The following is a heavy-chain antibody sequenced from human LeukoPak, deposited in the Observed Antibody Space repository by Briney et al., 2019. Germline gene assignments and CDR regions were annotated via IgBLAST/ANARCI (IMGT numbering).Heavy chain of an antibody. CDR2: IYPGDSDT. CDR1: GYSYTSYW. J-gene: IGHJ4*02. Sequence: GESLKISCKGSGYSYTSYWIGWVRQMPGKGLEWMGVIYPGDSDTRYSPSFQGQVTLSADKSSSTAYLQWSSLKASDSATYYCARLLRNIAAGVYYFDYWGQGTLVTVSS. D-gene: IGHD6-13*01. V-gene: IGHV5-51*01. CDR3: ARLLRNIAAGVYYFDY.